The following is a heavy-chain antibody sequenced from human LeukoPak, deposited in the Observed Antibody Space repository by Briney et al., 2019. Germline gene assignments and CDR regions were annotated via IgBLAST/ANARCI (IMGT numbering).Heavy chain of an antibody. V-gene: IGHV3-23*01. CDR3: ARDDAGYPYGY. J-gene: IGHJ4*01. CDR1: GFTFSTYA. Sequence: GGSRRLSCAASGFTFSTYAMNRVRQAPGKGLEWVSIITGSGDTTYCADSVKGRFTTSRDNSKNTLYLQMNSLRAEDTAVYYCARDDAGYPYGYWGHGTLVTVSS. D-gene: IGHD5-12*01. CDR2: ITGSGDTT.